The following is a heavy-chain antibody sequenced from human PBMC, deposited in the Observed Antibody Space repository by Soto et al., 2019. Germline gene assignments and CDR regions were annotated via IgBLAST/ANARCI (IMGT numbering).Heavy chain of an antibody. CDR1: GFTFSSYE. V-gene: IGHV3-48*03. J-gene: IGHJ6*02. CDR2: ISSSGSTI. CDR3: AREGDYDFLVYGMDV. D-gene: IGHD3-3*01. Sequence: EVQLVESGGGLVQPGGSLRLSCAASGFTFSSYEMNWVRQAPGKGLEWVSYISSSGSTIYYADSVKGRFTISRDNAKNSLYLQMNSLRAEDTAVYYCAREGDYDFLVYGMDVWGQGTTVTVSS.